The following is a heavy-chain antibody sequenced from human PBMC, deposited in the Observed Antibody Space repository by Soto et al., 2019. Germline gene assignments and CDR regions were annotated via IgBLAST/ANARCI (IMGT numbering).Heavy chain of an antibody. CDR3: ARLTLGLVLFDY. V-gene: IGHV4-39*01. J-gene: IGHJ4*02. CDR1: GGSISSSSYY. CDR2: IYYSGST. D-gene: IGHD7-27*01. Sequence: QLQLQESGPGLVKPSETLSLTCTVSGGSISSSSYYWGWIRQSPGKGLEWIGSIYYSGSTYYNPSLKSRVTISVDTSKNQFSLKLSSVTAADTAVYYCARLTLGLVLFDYWGQGTLVTVSS.